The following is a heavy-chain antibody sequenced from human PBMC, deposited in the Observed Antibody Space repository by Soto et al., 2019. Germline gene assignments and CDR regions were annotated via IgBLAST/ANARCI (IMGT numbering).Heavy chain of an antibody. Sequence: QVHLVQSGAEVKKPGASVKVSCKASGYTFTSYGITWVRQAPGQGREWMGWISAHNGNTDYAQKLQGRVIVTRDTATSTAYMELRSLRSDDTAVYYCARGRYGDYWGQGALVTGSS. CDR3: ARGRYGDY. CDR1: GYTFTSYG. V-gene: IGHV1-18*01. CDR2: ISAHNGNT. D-gene: IGHD1-1*01. J-gene: IGHJ4*02.